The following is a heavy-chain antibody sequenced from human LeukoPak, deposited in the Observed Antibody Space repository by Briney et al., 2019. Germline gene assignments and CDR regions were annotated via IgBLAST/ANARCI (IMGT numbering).Heavy chain of an antibody. CDR1: GYTFTGYY. CDR2: INPNSGGT. J-gene: IGHJ6*03. V-gene: IGHV1-2*02. D-gene: IGHD3-10*01. Sequence: GSSVKLSCTAAGYTFTGYYMHWVRQAPGQGLEWMGWINPNSGGTNYAQKFEGRVTMTRDTSISTAYMELSRLRSDNTAVYYCARDRRLWFGGSYYYMDVWGKGTTVTISS. CDR3: ARDRRLWFGGSYYYMDV.